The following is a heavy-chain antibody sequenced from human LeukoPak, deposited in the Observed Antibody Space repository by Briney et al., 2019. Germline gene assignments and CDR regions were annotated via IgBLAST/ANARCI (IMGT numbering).Heavy chain of an antibody. Sequence: GGSLRLSCAASGFTVSSNYMSWVRQAPGKGLEWVSVIYSGGSTYYADSVKGRFTISRDNSKNTLYLQMNSLRAEDTAVYYCASTFSPFHDSQDYWGQGTLVTVSS. D-gene: IGHD3-16*01. V-gene: IGHV3-53*01. CDR2: IYSGGST. CDR3: ASTFSPFHDSQDY. CDR1: GFTVSSNY. J-gene: IGHJ4*02.